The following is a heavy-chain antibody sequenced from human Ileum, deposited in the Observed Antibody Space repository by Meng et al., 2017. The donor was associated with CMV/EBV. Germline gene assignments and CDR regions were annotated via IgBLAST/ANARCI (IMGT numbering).Heavy chain of an antibody. CDR3: ARDLDTAKTPSGY. V-gene: IGHV1-18*01. CDR2: ISAYNGNT. CDR1: GYTFTSYG. Sequence: NASGYTFTSYGISWVRQAPGQGLEWMGWISAYNGNTNYAQKLQGRVTMTTDTSTSTAYMELRSLRSDDTAVYYCARDLDTAKTPSGYWGQGTLVTVSS. J-gene: IGHJ4*02. D-gene: IGHD5-18*01.